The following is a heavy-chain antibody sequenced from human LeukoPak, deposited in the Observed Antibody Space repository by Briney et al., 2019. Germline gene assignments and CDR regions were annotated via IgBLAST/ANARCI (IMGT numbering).Heavy chain of an antibody. CDR1: GYTFTSYY. V-gene: IGHV1-46*01. Sequence: ASVKVSCKASGYTFTSYYMHWVRQAPGQGLEWMGIINPSGGSTSYAQKFQGRVTMTRDTSTSTVYMELSSLRSEDTAVYYRARDKSTTVTTKSFLFDYWGQGTLVTVSS. CDR2: INPSGGST. J-gene: IGHJ4*02. D-gene: IGHD4-17*01. CDR3: ARDKSTTVTTKSFLFDY.